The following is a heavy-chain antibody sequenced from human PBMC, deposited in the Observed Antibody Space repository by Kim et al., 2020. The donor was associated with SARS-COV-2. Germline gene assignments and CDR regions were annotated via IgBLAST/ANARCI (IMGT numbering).Heavy chain of an antibody. CDR2: ISYDGSNK. V-gene: IGHV3-30*04. CDR1: GFTFSSYA. J-gene: IGHJ1*01. Sequence: GGSLRLSCAASGFTFSSYAMHWVRQAPGKGLEWVAVISYDGSNKYYADSVKGRFTISRDNSKNTLYLQMNSLRAEDTAVYYCARDSGSYGYFQHWGQGTLVNVSS. D-gene: IGHD1-26*01. CDR3: ARDSGSYGYFQH.